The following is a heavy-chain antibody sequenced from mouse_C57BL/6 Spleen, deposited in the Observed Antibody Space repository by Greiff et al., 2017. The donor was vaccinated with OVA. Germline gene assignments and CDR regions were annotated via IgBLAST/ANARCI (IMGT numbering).Heavy chain of an antibody. CDR2: ISGGGGNT. CDR3: ARHPYYYGSSYGYYFDY. D-gene: IGHD1-1*01. CDR1: GFTFSSYT. J-gene: IGHJ2*01. Sequence: DVHLVESGGGLVKPGGSLKLSCAASGFTFSSYTMSWVRQTPEKRLEWVATISGGGGNTYYPDSVKGRFTISRDNAKNTLYLQMSSLRSEDTALYYCARHPYYYGSSYGYYFDYWGQGTTLTVSS. V-gene: IGHV5-9*01.